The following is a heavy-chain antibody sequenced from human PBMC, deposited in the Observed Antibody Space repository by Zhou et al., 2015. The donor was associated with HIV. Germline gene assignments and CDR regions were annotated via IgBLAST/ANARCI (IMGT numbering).Heavy chain of an antibody. CDR1: GGTFSSYA. Sequence: QVQLVQSGAEVKKPGSSVKVSCKASGGTFSSYAISWVRQAPGQGLEWMGGIIPIFGTANYAQKFQGRVTITADKSTSTAYMELSSLRSEDTAVYYCASRPPMVRGVIYYGMDVWGQGTTVTVSS. D-gene: IGHD3-10*01. V-gene: IGHV1-69*06. CDR2: IIPIFGTA. J-gene: IGHJ6*02. CDR3: ASRPPMVRGVIYYGMDV.